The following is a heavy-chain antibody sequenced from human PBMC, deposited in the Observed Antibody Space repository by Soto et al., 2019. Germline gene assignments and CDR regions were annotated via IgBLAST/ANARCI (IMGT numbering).Heavy chain of an antibody. V-gene: IGHV3-21*01. J-gene: IGHJ6*03. CDR3: ARDRLDIVLMVYAINYMDV. Sequence: EVQLVESGGGLVKPGRSLRLSCAASGFTFSSYSMNWVRQAPGKGLEWVSSISSSSSYIYYADSVKGRFTISRDNAKNSLYLQMNSLRAEDTAVYYCARDRLDIVLMVYAINYMDVWGKGTTVTVSS. D-gene: IGHD2-8*01. CDR1: GFTFSSYS. CDR2: ISSSSSYI.